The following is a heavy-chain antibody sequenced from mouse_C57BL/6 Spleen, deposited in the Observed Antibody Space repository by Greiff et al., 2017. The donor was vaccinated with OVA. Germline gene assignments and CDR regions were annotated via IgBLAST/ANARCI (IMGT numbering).Heavy chain of an antibody. Sequence: QVQLQQPGAELVKPGASVKLSCKASGYTFTSYWMQWVKQRPGQGLEWIGEIDPSDSYTNYNQKFKGKATLTVDTSSSTAYMQLSSLTSEDSAVYYCASRGYYGSSHYFDYWGQGTTLTVSS. CDR3: ASRGYYGSSHYFDY. J-gene: IGHJ2*01. CDR2: IDPSDSYT. V-gene: IGHV1-50*01. D-gene: IGHD1-1*01. CDR1: GYTFTSYW.